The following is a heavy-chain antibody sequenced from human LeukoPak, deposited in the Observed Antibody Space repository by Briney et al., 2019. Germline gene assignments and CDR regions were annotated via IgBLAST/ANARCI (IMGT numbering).Heavy chain of an antibody. CDR3: AKDHDSSGIWWFDP. J-gene: IGHJ5*02. V-gene: IGHV3-20*04. CDR2: INWNGGST. CDR1: GFTFDDYG. D-gene: IGHD3-22*01. Sequence: GGSLRLSCAASGFTFDDYGMSWVRQAPGKGLEWVSGINWNGGSTGYADSVKGRFTISRDNAKNSLYLQMNSLRAEDTAVYYCAKDHDSSGIWWFDPWGQGTLVTVSS.